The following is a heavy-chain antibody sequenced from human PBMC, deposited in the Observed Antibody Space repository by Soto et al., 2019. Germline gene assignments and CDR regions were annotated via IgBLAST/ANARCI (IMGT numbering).Heavy chain of an antibody. J-gene: IGHJ4*02. CDR2: INQDGSEK. V-gene: IGHV3-7*01. Sequence: GGSLRLSCAASGFTFSTSWMDWVRQTPGKGLEWVANINQDGSEKNYVDSVKGRFTISRDNAKNSLFLQMSSLTAEDSGLYYCTRYLDFWGQGPLVTVYS. CDR1: GFTFSTSW. CDR3: TRYLDF.